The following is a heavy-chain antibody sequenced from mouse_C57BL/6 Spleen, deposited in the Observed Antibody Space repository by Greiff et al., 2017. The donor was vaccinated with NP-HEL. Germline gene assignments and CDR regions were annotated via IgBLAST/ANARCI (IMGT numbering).Heavy chain of an antibody. J-gene: IGHJ4*01. Sequence: EVQLQESGGGLVKPGGSLKLSCAASGFTFSSYAMSWVRQTPEKRLEWVATISDGGSYTYYPDNVKGRFTISRDNAKNNLYLQMSHLKSEDTAMYYCAREEGYYYGSSYYAMDYWGQGTSVTVSS. D-gene: IGHD1-1*01. CDR2: ISDGGSYT. V-gene: IGHV5-4*01. CDR3: AREEGYYYGSSYYAMDY. CDR1: GFTFSSYA.